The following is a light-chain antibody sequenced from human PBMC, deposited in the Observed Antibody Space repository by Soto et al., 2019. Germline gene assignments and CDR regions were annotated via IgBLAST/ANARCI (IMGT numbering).Light chain of an antibody. CDR3: QQHNSYSWT. J-gene: IGKJ1*01. V-gene: IGKV3-15*01. CDR2: GAS. Sequence: EILMTQSPATLSGSRGERATLSCRASQSVSSNLAWYQQKPGQAPRLLIYGASTRATGIPARFSGSGFGTEFTLTISSLQPEDFATYYCQQHNSYSWTFGQGTKVDIK. CDR1: QSVSSN.